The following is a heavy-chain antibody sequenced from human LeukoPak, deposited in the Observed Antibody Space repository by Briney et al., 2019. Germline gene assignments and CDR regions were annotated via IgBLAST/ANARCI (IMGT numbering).Heavy chain of an antibody. V-gene: IGHV3-73*01. CDR1: GFTFSDSS. J-gene: IGHJ6*02. D-gene: IGHD4-17*01. CDR2: VRTKVNSYAT. Sequence: GGSLRLSCAASGFTFSDSSMYWVRQASGKGLEWVGRVRTKVNSYATAYAASVKGRFTISRDDSKNTAYLQMNSPKTEDTAVYYCTRPGSMTTGTHYGMDVWGQGTTVTVSS. CDR3: TRPGSMTTGTHYGMDV.